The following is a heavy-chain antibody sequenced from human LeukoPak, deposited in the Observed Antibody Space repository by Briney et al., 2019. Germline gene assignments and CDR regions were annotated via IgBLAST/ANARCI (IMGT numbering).Heavy chain of an antibody. CDR2: ISYDGSNK. J-gene: IGHJ5*02. CDR3: ARVRVRGVIIQGFDP. V-gene: IGHV3-30-3*01. CDR1: GFTFSSYA. D-gene: IGHD3-10*01. Sequence: GRSLRLSCAASGFTFSSYAMHWVRQAPGKGLEGVAVISYDGSNKYYADSVKGRFTISRDNSKNTLYLQMNSLRAEDTAVYYCARVRVRGVIIQGFDPWGQGTLVTVSS.